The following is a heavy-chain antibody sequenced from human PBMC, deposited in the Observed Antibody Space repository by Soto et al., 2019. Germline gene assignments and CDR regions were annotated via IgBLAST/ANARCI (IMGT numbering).Heavy chain of an antibody. Sequence: GGSLRLSCAASGFTFSSYGMHWVRQAPGKGLEWVAVIWYDGSNLYYADSVKGRFTISRDNSKNTLFLQMNSLRAEDTAVYYCARDRGATIGRVEVDYWGQGTLVTVSS. J-gene: IGHJ4*02. CDR2: IWYDGSNL. D-gene: IGHD1-26*01. V-gene: IGHV3-33*01. CDR3: ARDRGATIGRVEVDY. CDR1: GFTFSSYG.